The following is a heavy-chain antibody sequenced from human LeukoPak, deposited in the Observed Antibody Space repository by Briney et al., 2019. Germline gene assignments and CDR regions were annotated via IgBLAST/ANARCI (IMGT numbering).Heavy chain of an antibody. J-gene: IGHJ4*02. CDR3: ARDGATRDYFDY. V-gene: IGHV1-2*02. Sequence: ASVKVSCKASGYTFTGYYMHWVRRAPGQGLAWMGWINPNSGGTNYAQKFQGRVTMTRDTSISTAYMELSRLRSDDTAVYYCARDGATRDYFDYWGQGTLVTVSS. CDR2: INPNSGGT. D-gene: IGHD5-12*01. CDR1: GYTFTGYY.